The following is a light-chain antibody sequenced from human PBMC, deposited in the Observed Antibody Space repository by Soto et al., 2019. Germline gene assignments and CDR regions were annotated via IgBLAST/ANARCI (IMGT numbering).Light chain of an antibody. CDR3: QQYDNLPPGT. CDR2: DAS. Sequence: DIQMTQSPSSLSAAVGDRVTITCRASQDIGTFLNWYQQKPGKAPKLLIYDASNLETGVPSRFSGSGSGTDFTFTISSLQPEDIATYYCQQYDNLPPGTFGQGTKLDI. CDR1: QDIGTF. J-gene: IGKJ2*02. V-gene: IGKV1-33*01.